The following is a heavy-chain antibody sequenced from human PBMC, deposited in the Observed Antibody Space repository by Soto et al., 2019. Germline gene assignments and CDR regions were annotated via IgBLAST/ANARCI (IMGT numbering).Heavy chain of an antibody. CDR1: GVTFSNAA. CDR2: IIPIFGGA. CDR3: ARDGVYRYQDGTTKYFGMDV. J-gene: IGHJ6*02. D-gene: IGHD3-16*02. Sequence: VEVVQSEAEAKKPGSSVKLSCQVSGVTFSNAAFSWVRQAPGQGLECMGGIIPIFGGAKYAQKFQARVKITADELTAIVYMEMTNLEIGDTAVYFCARDGVYRYQDGTTKYFGMDVWGQGTTVTVSS. V-gene: IGHV1-69*01.